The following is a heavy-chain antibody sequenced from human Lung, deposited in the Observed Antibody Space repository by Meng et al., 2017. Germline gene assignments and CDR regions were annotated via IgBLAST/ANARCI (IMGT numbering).Heavy chain of an antibody. CDR3: ARDEDISAAGKLFGDY. V-gene: IGHV1-2*06. CDR2: INPQSGDT. Sequence: DKPPGASAKVSRKPSGYTLPHYWLPWVPGAPGQGLAWMGRINPQSGDTHYDQRFQGRVTMTGDTSISTAYMELSGLRSDDTAMYYCARDEDISAAGKLFGDYWGQGTLVTVSS. CDR1: GYTLPHYW. D-gene: IGHD6-13*01. J-gene: IGHJ4*02.